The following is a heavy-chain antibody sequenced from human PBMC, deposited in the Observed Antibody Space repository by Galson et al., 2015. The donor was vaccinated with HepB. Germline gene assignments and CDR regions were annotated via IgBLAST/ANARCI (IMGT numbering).Heavy chain of an antibody. CDR3: ARGGTSSGFDY. J-gene: IGHJ4*02. D-gene: IGHD6-6*01. CDR1: EYTFTSYD. CDR2: MSPNSGNT. V-gene: IGHV1-8*01. Sequence: SVKVSCKASEYTFTSYDINWVRQATGQGLEWMGWMSPNSGNTGYAQKFQGRVTLTRNTSRSTAYMELSSLRSEDTAVYYCARGGTSSGFDYWGQGTLVTVSS.